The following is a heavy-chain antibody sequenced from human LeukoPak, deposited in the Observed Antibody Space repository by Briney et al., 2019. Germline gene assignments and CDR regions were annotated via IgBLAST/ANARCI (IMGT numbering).Heavy chain of an antibody. CDR3: ARYCSSTSCYSYYYMDV. Sequence: SETLSLTCTVSGGSISSGDNYWSWIRQPPGKGLEWIGYIYYSGSTYYNPSLKSRVTISVDTSKTQFSLKLSSVTAADTAVYYCARYCSSTSCYSYYYMDVWGKGTTVTVSS. D-gene: IGHD2-2*02. CDR2: IYYSGST. J-gene: IGHJ6*03. CDR1: GGSISSGDNY. V-gene: IGHV4-30-4*08.